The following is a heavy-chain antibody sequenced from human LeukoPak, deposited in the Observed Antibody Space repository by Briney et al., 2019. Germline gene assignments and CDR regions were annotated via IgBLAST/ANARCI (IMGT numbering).Heavy chain of an antibody. CDR3: ARGRMVRGAPEAPN. D-gene: IGHD3-10*01. Sequence: PGGSLRLSCAASGFTFSSYAMSWVRQAPGKGLEWVSAISGSGGSTYYADSVKGRFTISRDNAKNSLYLQMNSLRAEDTAVYYCARGRMVRGAPEAPNWGQGTLVTVSS. V-gene: IGHV3-23*01. J-gene: IGHJ4*02. CDR2: ISGSGGST. CDR1: GFTFSSYA.